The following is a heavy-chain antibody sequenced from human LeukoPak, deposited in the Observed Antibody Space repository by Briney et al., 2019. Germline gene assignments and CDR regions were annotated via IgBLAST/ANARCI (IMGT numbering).Heavy chain of an antibody. J-gene: IGHJ4*02. D-gene: IGHD4-17*01. V-gene: IGHV1-2*02. Sequence: GASVKVSCKASGYTFTGYYIHWVRQAPGQGLEWMGWINPNSGGSKYAQKFQGRVTMTRDTSISTAYMELSRLRSDDTAVYYCARIGRYGDLFLWGQGTLVTVSS. CDR3: ARIGRYGDLFL. CDR1: GYTFTGYY. CDR2: INPNSGGS.